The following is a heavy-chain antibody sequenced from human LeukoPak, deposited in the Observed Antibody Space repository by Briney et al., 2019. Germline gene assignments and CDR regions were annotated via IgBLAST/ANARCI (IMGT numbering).Heavy chain of an antibody. V-gene: IGHV3-13*04. D-gene: IGHD6-19*01. J-gene: IGHJ4*02. CDR2: IGTSGDT. Sequence: PGGSLRLSCAASGFTFSSYDMHWVRQATGKGLEWVSVIGTSGDTYYAGSVKGRFTISRDNAKNSLYIQMNSLTAGDTAVYFCSRVGSSGWPNYFDSWGQGTLVTVSS. CDR3: SRVGSSGWPNYFDS. CDR1: GFTFSSYD.